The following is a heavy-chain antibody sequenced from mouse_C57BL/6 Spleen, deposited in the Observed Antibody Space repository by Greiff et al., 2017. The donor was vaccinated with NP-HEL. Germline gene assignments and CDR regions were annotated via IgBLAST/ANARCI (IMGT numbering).Heavy chain of an antibody. Sequence: EVKVVESEGGLVQPGSSMKLSCTASGFTFSDYYMAWVRQVPEKGLEWVANINYDGSSTYYLDSLKSRFIISRDNAKNILYLQMSSLKSEDTATYYCARDPYYGSSYGWYFDVWGTGTTVTVSS. J-gene: IGHJ1*03. CDR3: ARDPYYGSSYGWYFDV. V-gene: IGHV5-16*01. CDR1: GFTFSDYY. CDR2: INYDGSST. D-gene: IGHD1-1*01.